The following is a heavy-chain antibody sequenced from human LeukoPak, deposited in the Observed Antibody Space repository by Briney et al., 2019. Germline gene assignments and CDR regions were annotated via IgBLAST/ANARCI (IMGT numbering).Heavy chain of an antibody. D-gene: IGHD6-13*01. V-gene: IGHV4-59*01. CDR1: GGSISSYY. J-gene: IGHJ1*01. CDR3: ARGGIAAAGTLQH. Sequence: ASETLSLTCTDSGGSISSYYWSWIRQPPGKGLEWIGYIYYSGSTNYNPSLKSRVTISVDTSKNQFSLKLSSVTAADTAVYYCARGGIAAAGTLQHWGQGTLVTVSS. CDR2: IYYSGST.